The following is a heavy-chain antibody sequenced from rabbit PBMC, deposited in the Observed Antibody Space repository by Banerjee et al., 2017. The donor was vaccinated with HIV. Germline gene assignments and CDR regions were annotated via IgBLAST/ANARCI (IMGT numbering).Heavy chain of an antibody. D-gene: IGHD1-1*01. V-gene: IGHV1S47*01. Sequence: QEQLVESRGGLVQPGESLTLSCKASGFDLSNYGVNWVRQAPGKGLEWIGYIDPVFGSTRYANWVNGRFTISSHNAQNTLYLQLNSLTAADTATYFCARDLTGVIGWNFGWWGPGTLVTVS. CDR2: IDPVFGST. CDR1: GFDLSNYG. CDR3: ARDLTGVIGWNFGW. J-gene: IGHJ4*01.